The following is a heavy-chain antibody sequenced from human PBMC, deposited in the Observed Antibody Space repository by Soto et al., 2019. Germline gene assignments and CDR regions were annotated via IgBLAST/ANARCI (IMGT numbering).Heavy chain of an antibody. D-gene: IGHD3-10*01. CDR3: ARKEYYFDY. J-gene: IGHJ4*02. Sequence: TSETLSLTCTVSGGSISGYFWTWIRQPPGKGLEWIGYISHTGITNYNSSLKSRVTLSVDTSKNQFSLRVSSLTAAGTAVYYCARKEYYFDYWGQGILVTVSS. CDR1: GGSISGYF. V-gene: IGHV4-59*01. CDR2: ISHTGIT.